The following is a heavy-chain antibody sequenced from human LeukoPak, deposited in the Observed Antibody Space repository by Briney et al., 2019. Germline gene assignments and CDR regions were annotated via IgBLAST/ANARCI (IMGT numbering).Heavy chain of an antibody. J-gene: IGHJ6*03. CDR3: AKGEWQWLGCYYYMDV. D-gene: IGHD6-19*01. Sequence: SETLSLTYAVYGGSFSGYYWSWIRQPPGKGLEWIGEINHSGSTNYNPSLKSRVTISVDTSKNQFSLKLSSVTAADTAVYYCAKGEWQWLGCYYYMDVWGKGTTVTVSS. CDR1: GGSFSGYY. CDR2: INHSGST. V-gene: IGHV4-34*01.